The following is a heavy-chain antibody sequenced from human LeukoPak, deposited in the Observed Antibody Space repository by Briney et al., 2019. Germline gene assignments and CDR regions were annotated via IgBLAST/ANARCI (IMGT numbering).Heavy chain of an antibody. CDR3: ASHYDILTGYYTGPFDY. CDR2: IYYSGST. D-gene: IGHD3-9*01. J-gene: IGHJ4*02. CDR1: GGSISSSSHY. Sequence: SSETLSLTCTVSGGSISSSSHYWDWIRQPPGKGLEWIGSIYYSGSTYYNVSLKSRVTISVDTSKNQFSLKLTSVTAADTAVYYCASHYDILTGYYTGPFDYWGQGTPVTVSS. V-gene: IGHV4-39*01.